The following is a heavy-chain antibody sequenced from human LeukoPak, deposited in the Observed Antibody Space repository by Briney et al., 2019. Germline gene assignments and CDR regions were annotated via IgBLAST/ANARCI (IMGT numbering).Heavy chain of an antibody. CDR3: AGGRYGGNSYYFDY. CDR1: GFTVSSNY. Sequence: SGGSLRLSCAASGFTVSSNYMSWVRQAPGKGLEWVANIRQRGSDKYYVDSVKGRFTISRDNAENSLYLQVNSLRAEDTAVYYCAGGRYGGNSYYFDYWGQGTLVTVSS. CDR2: IRQRGSDK. J-gene: IGHJ4*02. D-gene: IGHD4-23*01. V-gene: IGHV3-7*01.